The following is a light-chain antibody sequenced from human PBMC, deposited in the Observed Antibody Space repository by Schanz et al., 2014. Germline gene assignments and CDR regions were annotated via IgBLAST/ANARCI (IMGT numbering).Light chain of an antibody. CDR3: CSYAGTFWV. CDR2: EVR. J-gene: IGLJ3*02. Sequence: QSALTQPASVSGSPGQSITISCTGTSSDVGSYNLVSWYQQHPGKAPKLMIYEVRKRPSGVPDRFSGSKSGNTAFLTISGLQAEDEADYYCCSYAGTFWVFGGGTKLTVL. CDR1: SSDVGSYNL. V-gene: IGLV2-23*02.